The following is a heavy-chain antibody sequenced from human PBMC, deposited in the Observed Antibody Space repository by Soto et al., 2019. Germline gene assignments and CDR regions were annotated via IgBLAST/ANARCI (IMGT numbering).Heavy chain of an antibody. Sequence: QVQLVQSGAEVREPGSSVMVSCKTSGGSFSTYAISWVRQAPGHGLEWMGGILPIFGTPTNAQKFQGRVTIKADEXXNTGYMEVRSLTSEDTAVYYCARSRGLEYYYGMDVWGQGTTVIVSS. CDR1: GGSFSTYA. V-gene: IGHV1-69*12. CDR2: ILPIFGTP. D-gene: IGHD1-1*01. CDR3: ARSRGLEYYYGMDV. J-gene: IGHJ6*02.